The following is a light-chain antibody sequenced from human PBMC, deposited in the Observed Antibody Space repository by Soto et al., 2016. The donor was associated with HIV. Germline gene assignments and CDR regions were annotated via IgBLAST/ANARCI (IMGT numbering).Light chain of an antibody. V-gene: IGKV1-39*01. CDR3: QQSYSTLTWT. Sequence: DIQMTQSPSSLSASVGDGVTITCRASQSSSSYLNWYQQKPGKAPKLLIYAASSLQSGVPSRFSGSGSGTDFTLTISSLQPEDFATYYCQQSYSTLTWTFGQGTKVEIK. CDR1: QSSSSY. CDR2: AAS. J-gene: IGKJ1*01.